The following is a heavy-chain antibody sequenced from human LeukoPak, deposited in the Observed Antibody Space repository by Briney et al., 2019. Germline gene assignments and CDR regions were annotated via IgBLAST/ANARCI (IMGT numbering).Heavy chain of an antibody. D-gene: IGHD5-12*01. CDR1: GFTFSSYA. CDR3: AKFYVMTVDIVATANYYYYYGMDV. J-gene: IGHJ6*02. Sequence: GGSLRLSCAASGFTFSSYAMSWVRQAPGKGLEWVSAISGSGGSTYYADSVKGRFTISRDNSKNTLYLQMNSLRAEDTAVYYCAKFYVMTVDIVATANYYYYYGMDVWGQGTTVTVSS. CDR2: ISGSGGST. V-gene: IGHV3-23*01.